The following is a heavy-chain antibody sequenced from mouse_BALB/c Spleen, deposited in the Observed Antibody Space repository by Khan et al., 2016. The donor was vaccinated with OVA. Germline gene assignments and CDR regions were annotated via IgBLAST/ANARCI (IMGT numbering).Heavy chain of an antibody. J-gene: IGHJ4*01. CDR2: IWSDGNT. Sequence: QVQLKESGPGLAAPSQSLSITYTISGFSLTTYGVHWVRQPPGKGLEWLVVIWSDGNTTYNSTLKSRLTITKDNSQSQVFLKMNSLQTYDTAIYFCARQPYYHYNIMDYWGQGTSVTVSS. V-gene: IGHV2-6-1*01. CDR3: ARQPYYHYNIMDY. CDR1: GFSLTTYG. D-gene: IGHD2-10*01.